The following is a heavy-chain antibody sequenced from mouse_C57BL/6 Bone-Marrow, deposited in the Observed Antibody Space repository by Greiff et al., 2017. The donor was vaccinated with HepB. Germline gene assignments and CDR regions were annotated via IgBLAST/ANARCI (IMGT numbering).Heavy chain of an antibody. CDR2: IDPSDSYT. J-gene: IGHJ2*01. CDR1: GYTFTSYW. CDR3: ARTLSGYFDY. V-gene: IGHV1-50*01. Sequence: QVQLQQPGAELVKPGASVKLSCKASGYTFTSYWMQWVKQRPGQGLEWIGEIDPSDSYTNYNKKFKGKATLTVETSSSTAYMQLSSLTSEDSAVYYCARTLSGYFDYWGQGTTLTVA.